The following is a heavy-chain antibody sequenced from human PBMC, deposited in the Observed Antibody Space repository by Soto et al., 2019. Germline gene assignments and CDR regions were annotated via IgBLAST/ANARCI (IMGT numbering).Heavy chain of an antibody. CDR3: AIHRNRGYSGYDWDY. V-gene: IGHV4-39*01. J-gene: IGHJ4*02. Sequence: EPLSLTCTVSGGSISSSSYYWGWIRQPPGKGLEWIGSIYYSGSTYCNPSLKSRVTISVDTSKNQFSLKLSSVTAADTAVYYCAIHRNRGYSGYDWDYWGQGTLVTGSS. CDR2: IYYSGST. D-gene: IGHD5-12*01. CDR1: GGSISSSSYY.